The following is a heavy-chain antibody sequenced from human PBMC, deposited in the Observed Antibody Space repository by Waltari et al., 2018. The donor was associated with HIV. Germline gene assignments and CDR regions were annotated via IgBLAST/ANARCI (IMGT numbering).Heavy chain of an antibody. Sequence: QVQLQQWGAGLLKPSETLSLTCAVYGGSFSGYYWSWIRQPPGKGLEWIGEINHSGSTNYNPSLKSRVTISVGTSKNQFSLKLSSVTAADTAVYYCARSSSRSLRGVIWYNWFDPWGQGTLVTVSS. CDR3: ARSSSRSLRGVIWYNWFDP. CDR2: INHSGST. V-gene: IGHV4-34*01. J-gene: IGHJ5*02. D-gene: IGHD3-10*01. CDR1: GGSFSGYY.